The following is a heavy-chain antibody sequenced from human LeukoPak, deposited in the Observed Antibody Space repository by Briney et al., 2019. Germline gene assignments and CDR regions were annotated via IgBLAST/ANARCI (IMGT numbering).Heavy chain of an antibody. Sequence: GGSLRLSCAASGFTFDDYAMHWVRQAPGKGLEWVSGISWNSGSIGYADSVKGRFTISRDNAKNSLYLQMNSLRAEDTAVYYCARSFRGWFGEVLNTPYDYWGQGTLVTVSS. J-gene: IGHJ4*02. CDR3: ARSFRGWFGEVLNTPYDY. CDR2: ISWNSGSI. D-gene: IGHD3-10*01. CDR1: GFTFDDYA. V-gene: IGHV3-9*01.